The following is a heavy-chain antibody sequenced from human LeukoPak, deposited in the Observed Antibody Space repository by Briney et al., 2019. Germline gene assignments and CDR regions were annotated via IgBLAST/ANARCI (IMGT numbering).Heavy chain of an antibody. CDR1: VGPIRSYY. CDR2: IYYSGST. CDR3: ARTLSFDGYSDY. V-gene: IGHV4-59*01. D-gene: IGHD5-24*01. J-gene: IGHJ4*02. Sequence: SETLSLTCTVSVGPIRSYYWSWIRQPPGKGLEWIGYIYYSGSTNYNPSLKSRVTISVDTSKNQFSLKLTSVTAADTAVYYCARTLSFDGYSDYWGQGTLVTVSS.